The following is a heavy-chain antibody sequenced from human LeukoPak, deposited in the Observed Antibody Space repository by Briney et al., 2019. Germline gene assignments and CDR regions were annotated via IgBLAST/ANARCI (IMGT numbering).Heavy chain of an antibody. Sequence: SETLSLTCTVSGGSISSGGYYWSWIRQHPGKGLEWIGYIYYSGSTYYNPSLKSRVTISVDTSKNQFSLKLSSVTAADTAVYYCARVTDIAVAGTVAFDIWGQGTMVTVSS. V-gene: IGHV4-31*03. CDR3: ARVTDIAVAGTVAFDI. D-gene: IGHD6-19*01. CDR2: IYYSGST. J-gene: IGHJ3*02. CDR1: GGSISSGGYY.